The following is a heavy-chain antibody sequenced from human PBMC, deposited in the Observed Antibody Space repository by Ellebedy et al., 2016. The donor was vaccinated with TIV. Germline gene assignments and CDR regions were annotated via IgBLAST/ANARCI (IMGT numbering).Heavy chain of an antibody. D-gene: IGHD3-10*01. Sequence: GGSLRLXXGASGFAFSTFAISWVRQAPGKGLEWVSCCRDDGSATYYADSVRGRFTISRDNSKNTLYLQMDSLRPDDTALYYCARGYGSVACNELDHWGQGTPVTVSS. J-gene: IGHJ5*02. CDR2: CRDDGSAT. CDR1: GFAFSTFA. V-gene: IGHV3-23*01. CDR3: ARGYGSVACNELDH.